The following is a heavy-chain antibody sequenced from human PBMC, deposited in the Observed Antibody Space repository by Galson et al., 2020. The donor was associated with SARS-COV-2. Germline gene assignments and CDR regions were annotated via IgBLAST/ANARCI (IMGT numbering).Heavy chain of an antibody. CDR3: ARFTLPTVSYYYYYGMDV. D-gene: IGHD4-17*01. V-gene: IGHV1-69*13. CDR2: IIPIFGTA. CDR1: GGTFSSYA. Sequence: SVTVSCKASGGTFSSYAISWVRQAPGQGLEWMGGIIPIFGTANYAQKFQGRVTITADESTSTAYMELSSLRSEDTAVYYCARFTLPTVSYYYYYGMDVWGQGTTVTVSS. J-gene: IGHJ6*02.